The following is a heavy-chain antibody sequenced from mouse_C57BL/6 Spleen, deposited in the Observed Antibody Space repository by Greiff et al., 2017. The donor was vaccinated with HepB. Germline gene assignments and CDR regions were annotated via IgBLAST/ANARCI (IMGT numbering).Heavy chain of an antibody. CDR3: ARSGAYGNYWYFDV. Sequence: VQLKESGPGLVKPSQSLSLTCSVPGYSITSGYYWNWIRQFPGNKLEWMGYISYDGSNNYNPSLKNRISITRDTSKNQFFLKLNSVTTEDTATYYCARSGAYGNYWYFDVWGTGTTVTVSS. D-gene: IGHD2-1*01. CDR1: GYSITSGYY. V-gene: IGHV3-6*01. J-gene: IGHJ1*03. CDR2: ISYDGSN.